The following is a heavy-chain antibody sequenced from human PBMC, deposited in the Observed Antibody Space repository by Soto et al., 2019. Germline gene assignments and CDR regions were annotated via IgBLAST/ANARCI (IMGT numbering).Heavy chain of an antibody. Sequence: QVQLVESGGGVVQPEKSLRLSCAASGFTFSSVGMHWVRQAPSKGLEWVAVISPYDGNDIYYSDSVKGRFTISRDNSKDTLYLQMNILRPNDTAVYYCAKGPLYYYYYCMDVWGTGTTVTVSS. CDR2: ISPYDGNDI. CDR3: AKGPLYYYYYCMDV. CDR1: GFTFSSVG. V-gene: IGHV3-30*18. J-gene: IGHJ6*03.